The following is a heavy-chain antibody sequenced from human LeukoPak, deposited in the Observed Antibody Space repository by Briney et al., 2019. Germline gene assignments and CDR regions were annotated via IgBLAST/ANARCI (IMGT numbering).Heavy chain of an antibody. CDR1: GYTFTSYG. J-gene: IGHJ4*02. V-gene: IGHV1-18*01. D-gene: IGHD6-13*01. CDR2: ISAYNGNT. CDR3: ARVDSIAAAFSGLDYSDY. Sequence: ASVKVSCKASGYTFTSYGISWVRQAPGQGLEWMGWISAYNGNTNYAQKLQGRVTMTTDTSTSTAYMELRSLRSDDTAVYYCARVDSIAAAFSGLDYSDYWGQGTLVTVSS.